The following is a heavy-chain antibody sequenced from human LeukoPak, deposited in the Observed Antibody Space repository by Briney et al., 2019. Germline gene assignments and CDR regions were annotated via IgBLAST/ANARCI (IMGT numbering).Heavy chain of an antibody. CDR2: ISSDEHNK. J-gene: IGHJ4*02. V-gene: IGHV3-30*03. D-gene: IGHD3-10*01. CDR1: GFTFSSYV. CDR3: ARAPMVRGIRDYFDY. Sequence: GGSLRLSCAASGFTFSSYVMHWVRQAPGKGLEWVALISSDEHNKYYADSVKGRFTISRDNAKNSLYLQMNSLRAEDTAVYYCARAPMVRGIRDYFDYWGQGTLVTVSS.